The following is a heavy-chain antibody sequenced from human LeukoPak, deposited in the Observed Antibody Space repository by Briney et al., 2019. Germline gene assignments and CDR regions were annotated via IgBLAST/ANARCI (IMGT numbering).Heavy chain of an antibody. V-gene: IGHV4-4*07. J-gene: IGHJ3*02. CDR1: GGSTSTYY. D-gene: IGHD3-10*01. CDR3: ARGGYYNTRNAFDI. CDR2: VYTSGDT. Sequence: SETLSLTCTISGGSTSTYYWSWIRQPAGKGLEWIGRVYTSGDTNYNPSLKSRVTMSVDTSKNQFSLKLSSVTAADTAVYYCARGGYYNTRNAFDIWGRGTMVTVSS.